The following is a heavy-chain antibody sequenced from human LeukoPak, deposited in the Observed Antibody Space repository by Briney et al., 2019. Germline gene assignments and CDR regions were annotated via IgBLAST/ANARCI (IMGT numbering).Heavy chain of an antibody. CDR1: GFTFSSYA. J-gene: IGHJ4*02. V-gene: IGHV3-23*01. Sequence: GGSLRLSCAASGFTFSSYAMSWVRQAPGRGLEWVSAISGSGGSTYYADSVKGRFTISRDNSKNTLYLQMNSLRAEDTAVYYCAKNVGYGDYFDYWGQGTLVTVSS. D-gene: IGHD4-17*01. CDR3: AKNVGYGDYFDY. CDR2: ISGSGGST.